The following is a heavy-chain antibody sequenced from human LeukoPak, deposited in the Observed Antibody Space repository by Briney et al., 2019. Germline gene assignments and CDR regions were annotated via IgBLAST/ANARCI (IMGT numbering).Heavy chain of an antibody. CDR2: IYDSGST. CDR1: GGSISTHY. D-gene: IGHD3-16*01. J-gene: IGHJ6*03. CDR3: ARETSQKGAHYMDV. Sequence: SETLSLTCTVSGGSISTHYWSWIRQPPGKGLEWIGYIYDSGSTNYNPSLKSRLTISVDTSKNQFSLKLSSVTAADTAVYYCARETSQKGAHYMDVWGKGTTVTISS. V-gene: IGHV4-59*11.